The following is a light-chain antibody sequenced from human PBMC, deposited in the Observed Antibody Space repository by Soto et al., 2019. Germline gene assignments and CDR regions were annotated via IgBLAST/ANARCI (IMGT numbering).Light chain of an antibody. Sequence: EIVLTQSPGTLSLSPGERATLSCRASQSVSNNYLAWYQQKPGQATRLRISGASSRATGIPDRFNGSGSGTDFTLTISRLEPEDFAVYYCQQYGSSPLTFGGGTKVEIK. CDR2: GAS. CDR3: QQYGSSPLT. V-gene: IGKV3-20*01. J-gene: IGKJ4*01. CDR1: QSVSNNY.